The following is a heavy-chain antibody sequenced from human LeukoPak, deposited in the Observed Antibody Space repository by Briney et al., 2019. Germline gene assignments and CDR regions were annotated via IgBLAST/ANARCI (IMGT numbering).Heavy chain of an antibody. V-gene: IGHV5-10-1*01. J-gene: IGHJ4*02. CDR2: IDPTDSYT. D-gene: IGHD6-6*01. CDR1: GYIFTSYW. CDR3: ARRGRSSSNFDF. Sequence: GESLKISCTGSGYIFTSYWITWVRQMPGKGLEWMGMIDPTDSYTNYSPSFQGHVTISTDKSISTAYLHWTSLKASDTAIYYCARRGRSSSNFDFWGQGTLVTVSS.